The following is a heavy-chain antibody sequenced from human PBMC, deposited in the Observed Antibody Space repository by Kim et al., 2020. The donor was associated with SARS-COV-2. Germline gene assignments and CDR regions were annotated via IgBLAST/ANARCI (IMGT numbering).Heavy chain of an antibody. D-gene: IGHD1-26*01. J-gene: IGHJ4*02. Sequence: GGSLRLSCAASGLTFSSYWMHWVRQAPGKGLVWVSRINSDGSSTSYADSVKGRFTISRDNAKNTLYLQMNSLRAEDTAVYYCGVGSGSYYDNYFDYWGQGTLVTVSS. CDR3: GVGSGSYYDNYFDY. CDR2: INSDGSST. CDR1: GLTFSSYW. V-gene: IGHV3-74*01.